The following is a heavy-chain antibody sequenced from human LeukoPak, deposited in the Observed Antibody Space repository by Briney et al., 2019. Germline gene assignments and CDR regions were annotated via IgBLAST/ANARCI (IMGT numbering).Heavy chain of an antibody. CDR1: GGSFSGYY. V-gene: IGHV4-34*01. CDR3: AARDGYNYGY. CDR2: INHSGST. D-gene: IGHD5-24*01. J-gene: IGHJ4*02. Sequence: SETLCLTCAVYGGSFSGYYWSWIRQPPGKGLEWIGEINHSGSTNYNPSLKSRVTISVDTSKNQFSLKLSSVTAADTAVYYCAARDGYNYGYWGQGTLVTVSS.